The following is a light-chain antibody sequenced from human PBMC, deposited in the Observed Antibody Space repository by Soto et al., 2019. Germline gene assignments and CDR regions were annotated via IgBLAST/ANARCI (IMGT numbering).Light chain of an antibody. J-gene: IGKJ5*01. CDR2: DAS. CDR3: QQAASFPIT. V-gene: IGKV1-12*01. CDR1: QAISSS. Sequence: DIQMTQSPSSVSAFVGDTVTLTCRASQAISSSLAWYQQKPGKAPNLLMFDASSLQSGVPSRFSGSGSGTDFTLTISGLQPEDFGTYYCQQAASFPITFGQGTRLDI.